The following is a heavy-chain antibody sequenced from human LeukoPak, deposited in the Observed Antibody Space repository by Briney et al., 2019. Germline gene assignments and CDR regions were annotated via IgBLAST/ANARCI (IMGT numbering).Heavy chain of an antibody. Sequence: GASVKVSCKASGYTFTSYGISWVRQAPGQGLEWMGWISAYNGSTNYAQKFQGRVTMTRDMSTSTVYMELSSLRSEDTAVYYCARPIVFSIHAPLRYWGEGALVTVSS. CDR1: GYTFTSYG. CDR2: ISAYNGST. J-gene: IGHJ4*02. V-gene: IGHV1-18*01. D-gene: IGHD2-15*01. CDR3: ARPIVFSIHAPLRY.